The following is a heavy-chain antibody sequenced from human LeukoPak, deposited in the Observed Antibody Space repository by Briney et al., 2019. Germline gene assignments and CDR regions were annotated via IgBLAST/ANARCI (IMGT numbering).Heavy chain of an antibody. Sequence: SETLSLTCAVSGGSISSGDYYWSWIRQPPGKGLEWIAYMYYSGSTYYNPSLKSRVTMSADTSKNQLSLKLSSVTAADTAVYYCARPYYYDSRIDPWGQGILVTVSS. V-gene: IGHV4-30-4*01. CDR1: GGSISSGDYY. D-gene: IGHD3-22*01. CDR2: MYYSGST. J-gene: IGHJ5*02. CDR3: ARPYYYDSRIDP.